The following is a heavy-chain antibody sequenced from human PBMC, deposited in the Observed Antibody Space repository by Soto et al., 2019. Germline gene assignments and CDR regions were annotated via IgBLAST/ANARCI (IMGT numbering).Heavy chain of an antibody. D-gene: IGHD4-17*01. Sequence: ASVKVSCKASGYTFTGYYMHWVRQAPGQGLEWMGWINPNSGGTNYAQKFQGRVTMTRDTSISTAYMELSRLRSDDTAVYYCARDLDYGGNSGVGYWGQGXLVTVSS. CDR2: INPNSGGT. CDR3: ARDLDYGGNSGVGY. V-gene: IGHV1-2*02. J-gene: IGHJ4*02. CDR1: GYTFTGYY.